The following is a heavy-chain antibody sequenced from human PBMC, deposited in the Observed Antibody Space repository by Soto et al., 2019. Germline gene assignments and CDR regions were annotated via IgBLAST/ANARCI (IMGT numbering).Heavy chain of an antibody. CDR2: IYHTGST. D-gene: IGHD3-10*01. CDR1: GGSISSSDYS. V-gene: IGHV4-30-2*01. Sequence: QLQLQESGSGLVKPSQTLSLTCAVSGGSISSSDYSWSWIRQPPGKGLEWTGYIYHTGSTYYNPSLRSRLTMSVDSSKNQFSLKLSSVTAADTAVYYCARMKRRGYYGSGNYYERGMTYYYYFGMDVWGQGTTVTVSS. J-gene: IGHJ6*02. CDR3: ARMKRRGYYGSGNYYERGMTYYYYFGMDV.